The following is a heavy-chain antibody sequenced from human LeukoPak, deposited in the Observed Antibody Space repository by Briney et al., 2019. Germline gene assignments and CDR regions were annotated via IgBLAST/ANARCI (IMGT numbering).Heavy chain of an antibody. J-gene: IGHJ4*02. D-gene: IGHD3-3*01. CDR1: GGTFSSYA. V-gene: IGHV1-69*13. CDR2: IIPIFGTV. CDR3: ARGPPRDDFWSGYFDY. Sequence: EASVKVSCKASGGTFSSYAISWVRQAPGQGLEWMGGIIPIFGTVNYAQKFQGRVTITADESTSTAYMELSSLRSEDTAVYYCARGPPRDDFWSGYFDYWGQGTLVTVSS.